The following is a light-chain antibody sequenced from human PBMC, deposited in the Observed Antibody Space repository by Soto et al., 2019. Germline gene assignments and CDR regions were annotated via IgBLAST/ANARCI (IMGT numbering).Light chain of an antibody. J-gene: IGKJ4*01. V-gene: IGKV1-27*01. CDR3: QKFNRVPP. CDR1: QGINNY. CDR2: AAS. Sequence: DVQLTQSPSSLSASVGDRVTITCRASQGINNYLAWYQQKPGKVPNLLIYAASTLQSGVPSRFSGSGSGTDFNLTISNLQPGNGATYYCQKFNRVPPFGRGTKVEI.